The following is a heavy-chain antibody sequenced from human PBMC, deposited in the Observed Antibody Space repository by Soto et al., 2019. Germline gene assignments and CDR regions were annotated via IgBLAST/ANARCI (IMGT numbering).Heavy chain of an antibody. J-gene: IGHJ6*02. CDR1: GFTFSSYS. V-gene: IGHV3-21*01. CDR2: ISSSSSYI. Sequence: SGGSLRLSCAASGFTFSSYSMNWVRRAPGKGLEWVSSISSSSSYIYYADSAKGRFTISRDNAKNSLYLQMNSLRAEDTAVYYCVRGYYDFWSGYYFHPHYYYYYGMDVWGQGTTVTVSS. D-gene: IGHD3-3*01. CDR3: VRGYYDFWSGYYFHPHYYYYYGMDV.